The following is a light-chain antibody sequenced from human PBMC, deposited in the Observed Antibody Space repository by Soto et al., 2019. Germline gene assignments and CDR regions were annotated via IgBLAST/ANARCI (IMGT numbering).Light chain of an antibody. V-gene: IGKV1-5*03. CDR2: KAS. CDR1: QSISSW. CDR3: KQYNSYSLT. Sequence: DIQMTQSPSTLSASVGDRVTITCRASQSISSWLAWYQQKPGKAPKLLIYKASNLESGVPSRFSGSGSGTEFTLTISSLQPDDFATYYCKQYNSYSLTFGGGTKVEIK. J-gene: IGKJ4*01.